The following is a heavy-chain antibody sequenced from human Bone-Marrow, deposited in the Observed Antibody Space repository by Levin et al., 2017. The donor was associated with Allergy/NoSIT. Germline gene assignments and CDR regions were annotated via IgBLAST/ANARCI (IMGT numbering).Heavy chain of an antibody. CDR2: IGKGGDT. CDR1: GFTLSTYD. Sequence: SCAASGFTLSTYDMQWVRQTTGKGLEWVSSIGKGGDTHYSDSVKGRFTISRENAKNSVYLQMNSLRAGDTAVYYCARDPSGWGMDVWGQGSTVTVSS. D-gene: IGHD6-19*01. CDR3: ARDPSGWGMDV. V-gene: IGHV3-13*01. J-gene: IGHJ6*02.